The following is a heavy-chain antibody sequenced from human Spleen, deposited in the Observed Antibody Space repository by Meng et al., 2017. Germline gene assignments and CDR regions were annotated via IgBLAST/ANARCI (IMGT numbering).Heavy chain of an antibody. CDR1: GYSFTGYY. CDR2: IYTKTGHP. D-gene: IGHD2-2*01. CDR3: TRDGYLDWSRTNCFDY. Sequence: SVKVSCQASGYSFTGYYMHLVRQAPGPRLEWMGWIYTKTGHPTYAQGFTGRRVFSLDTSVSTTYLQISGLKAADTAVYYCTRDGYLDWSRTNCFDYWGQGALVTVSS. V-gene: IGHV7-4-1*02. J-gene: IGHJ4*02.